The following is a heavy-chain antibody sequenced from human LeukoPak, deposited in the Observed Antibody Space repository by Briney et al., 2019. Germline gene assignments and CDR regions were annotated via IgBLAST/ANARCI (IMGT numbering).Heavy chain of an antibody. D-gene: IGHD3-3*01. CDR3: AKDAHWSADH. Sequence: GGSLRLSCAASGFTFSSYGMHWVRQAPGKGLEWVAHIRSDENYKHYADSVKGRFTISRDNSKNTVYVQMNRLRPEDTAVYYCAKDAHWSADHWGQGTLVTVSS. J-gene: IGHJ5*02. V-gene: IGHV3-30*02. CDR1: GFTFSSYG. CDR2: IRSDENYK.